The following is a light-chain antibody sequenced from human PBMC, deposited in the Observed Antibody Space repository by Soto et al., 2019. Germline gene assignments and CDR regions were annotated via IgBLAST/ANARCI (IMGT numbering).Light chain of an antibody. V-gene: IGKV3-20*01. J-gene: IGKJ1*01. CDR1: QAVNTR. Sequence: LPPSPGTLCLSPGERGTLDCRASQAVNTRLAWYQHKPGQAPRLLIYGASSRAIGIPDRFSGRRSGTDFALAISRLEPEDLAVYYCQQYGSSPAAFGQGTKVDIK. CDR3: QQYGSSPAA. CDR2: GAS.